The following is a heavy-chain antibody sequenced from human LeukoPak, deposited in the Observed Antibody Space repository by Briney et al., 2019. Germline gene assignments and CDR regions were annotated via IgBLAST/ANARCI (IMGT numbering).Heavy chain of an antibody. V-gene: IGHV3-66*02. CDR3: ARDPRTYIAARPGDAFDI. Sequence: GRSLRLSCAASGFTFDDYAMHWVRQAPGKGLEWVSVIYSGGSTYYADSVKGRFTISRDNSKNTLYLQMNSLRAEDTAVYYCARDPRTYIAARPGDAFDIWGQGTMVTVSS. D-gene: IGHD6-6*01. J-gene: IGHJ3*02. CDR2: IYSGGST. CDR1: GFTFDDYA.